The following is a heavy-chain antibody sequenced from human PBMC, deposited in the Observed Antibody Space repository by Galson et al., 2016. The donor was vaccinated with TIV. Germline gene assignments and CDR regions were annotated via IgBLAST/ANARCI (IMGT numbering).Heavy chain of an antibody. Sequence: SVKVSCKASGYTFTGYFIHWVRQAPGQGLEWMGIINPNSGDTDFAQKFQGRVTMTRDTSISTAYIELRRLTFADTAVYFCARGVDGFRYWGQGTLVTVSS. CDR1: GYTFTGYF. V-gene: IGHV1-2*02. CDR2: INPNSGDT. D-gene: IGHD5-24*01. J-gene: IGHJ4*02. CDR3: ARGVDGFRY.